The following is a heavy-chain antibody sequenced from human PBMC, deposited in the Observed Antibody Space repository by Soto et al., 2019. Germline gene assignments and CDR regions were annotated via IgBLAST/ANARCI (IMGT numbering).Heavy chain of an antibody. D-gene: IGHD5-18*01. CDR3: ITDLYSFGKPNFDY. Sequence: GGSLRLSCAASGLTVCNAWMNWVRQAPGKGLEWVGRIKSKTARGTTDYAAPVKGRFTVSRDDSKNTLYLQMNSLKTEDTAVYYCITDLYSFGKPNFDYWGQGTLVTVSS. CDR2: IKSKTARGTT. J-gene: IGHJ4*02. CDR1: GLTVCNAW. V-gene: IGHV3-15*07.